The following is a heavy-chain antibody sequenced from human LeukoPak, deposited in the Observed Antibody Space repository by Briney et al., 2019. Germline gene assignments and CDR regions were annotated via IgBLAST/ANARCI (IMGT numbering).Heavy chain of an antibody. V-gene: IGHV4-4*07. CDR3: ARDHLGATTGYYYYGMDV. Sequence: PSETLSLTCTVSGGSINSYYWSWIRQPAGKGLEWIGRIYSSGSTNYNPSLKSRVTMSVDTSKNQFSLKLSSVTAADTAVYYCARDHLGATTGYYYYGMDVWGQGTTVTVSS. D-gene: IGHD1-26*01. CDR2: IYSSGST. CDR1: GGSINSYY. J-gene: IGHJ6*02.